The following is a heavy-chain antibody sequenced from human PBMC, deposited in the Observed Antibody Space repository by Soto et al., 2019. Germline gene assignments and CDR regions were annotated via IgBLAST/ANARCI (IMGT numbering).Heavy chain of an antibody. J-gene: IGHJ4*02. Sequence: AGGSLRLSCAASGFTFSAYWMHWVRQTPGKGLVWVSRINGDGSITEYVDSVKGRFTISRDNSKNTLYLQMNSLRAEDTAVYYCARVEIPHSGGLGISWFLIDYWGQGTLVTVSS. CDR2: INGDGSIT. CDR3: ARVEIPHSGGLGISWFLIDY. V-gene: IGHV3-74*01. CDR1: GFTFSAYW. D-gene: IGHD6-13*01.